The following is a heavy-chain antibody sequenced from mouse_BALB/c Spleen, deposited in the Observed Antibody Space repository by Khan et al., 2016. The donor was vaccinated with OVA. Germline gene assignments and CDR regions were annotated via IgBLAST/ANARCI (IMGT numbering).Heavy chain of an antibody. D-gene: IGHD3-1*01. Sequence: VQLKVSGPGLVKPSQSLSLTCSVTGYSITSGYFWNWIRQFPGNILEWMGYIRYDGDSNYNPSLKNRISITRDTSKHRFFLKLNSVTPEDTATYYCARGGSSGPAWFTYWGQGTLVTVSA. CDR2: IRYDGDS. V-gene: IGHV3-6*02. CDR1: GYSITSGYF. CDR3: ARGGSSGPAWFTY. J-gene: IGHJ3*01.